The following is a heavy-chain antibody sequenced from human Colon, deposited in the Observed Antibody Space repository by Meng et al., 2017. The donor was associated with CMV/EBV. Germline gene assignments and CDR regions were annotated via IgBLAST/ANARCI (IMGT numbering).Heavy chain of an antibody. Sequence: GESLKISCVASGIPIGGYSMHWVRQAPGKGLEWLAIKSSDGSIETYADSVKGRFFISRDHSKRSVYLEMKSLRSDDTAVYYCARDRPGGIEYWGQGTSVTVSS. V-gene: IGHV3-30-3*01. CDR3: ARDRPGGIEY. CDR2: KSSDGSIE. J-gene: IGHJ4*02. CDR1: GIPIGGYS. D-gene: IGHD3-16*01.